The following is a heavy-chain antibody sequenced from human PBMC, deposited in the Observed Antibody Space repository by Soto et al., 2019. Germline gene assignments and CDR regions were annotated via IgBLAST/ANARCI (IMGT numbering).Heavy chain of an antibody. J-gene: IGHJ6*02. CDR3: VRRNYFYALDV. V-gene: IGHV4-34*01. Sequence: SETLSLTCAVSGGSLSGYYWGWVRQPPGKGLEWVGGIKYSGSTNYNPSLKRRATIPVDTSKNQVSLKGTSVTAAYTAMNYCVRRNYFYALDVWGQGTTVT. CDR1: GGSLSGYY. CDR2: IKYSGST.